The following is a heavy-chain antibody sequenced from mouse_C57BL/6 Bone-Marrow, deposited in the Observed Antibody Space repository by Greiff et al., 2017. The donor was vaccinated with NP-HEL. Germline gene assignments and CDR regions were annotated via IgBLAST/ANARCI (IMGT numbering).Heavy chain of an antibody. CDR3: ARLEAGDYEDYFDV. Sequence: VQLQQSGAELVRPGTSVKLSCKASGYAFTNYLIEWVKQRPGQGLEWIGVINPGSGGTNYNEKFKGKATLTADKSSSTAYMQLSSLTSEDSAVYFCARLEAGDYEDYFDVWGTGTTVTVSS. CDR1: GYAFTNYL. D-gene: IGHD2-4*01. CDR2: INPGSGGT. J-gene: IGHJ1*03. V-gene: IGHV1-54*01.